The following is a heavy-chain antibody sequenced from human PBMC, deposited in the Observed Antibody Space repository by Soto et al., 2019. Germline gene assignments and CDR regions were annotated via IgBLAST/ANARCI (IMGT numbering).Heavy chain of an antibody. V-gene: IGHV4-59*01. Sequence: SETLSLTCTVSGGSISSYFWSWIRQPPGKGLEWIGYISYSGSSNYNPSLKSRVTISVDTSKNQFSLKLSSVTAADTALYYCARAGTAMVALDCWGQGTLVTVSS. CDR3: ARAGTAMVALDC. CDR2: ISYSGSS. D-gene: IGHD5-18*01. CDR1: GGSISSYF. J-gene: IGHJ4*02.